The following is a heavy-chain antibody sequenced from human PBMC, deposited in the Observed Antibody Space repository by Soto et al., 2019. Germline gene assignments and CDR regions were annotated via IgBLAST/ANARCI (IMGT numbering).Heavy chain of an antibody. CDR3: ARQVEWEIQFGAFDI. J-gene: IGHJ3*02. CDR1: GYTFTSYG. D-gene: IGHD1-26*01. Sequence: ASVKVSCKASGYTFTSYGISWLRQAPGQGLEWMGWISAYNGNTNYAQKLQGRVTMTTDTSTSTAYMELRSLRSDDTAVYYCARQVEWEIQFGAFDIWGQGTMVTVSS. V-gene: IGHV1-18*01. CDR2: ISAYNGNT.